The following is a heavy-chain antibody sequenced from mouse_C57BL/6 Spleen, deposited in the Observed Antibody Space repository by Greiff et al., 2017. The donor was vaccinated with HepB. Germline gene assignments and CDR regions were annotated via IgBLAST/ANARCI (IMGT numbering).Heavy chain of an antibody. CDR2: IYPGSGNT. D-gene: IGHD2-5*01. CDR3: ARYPAYYSNPYYAMDY. CDR1: GYSFTSYY. Sequence: VKLVESGPELVKPGASVKISCKASGYSFTSYYIHWVKQRPGQGLEWIGWIYPGSGNTKYNEKFKGKATLTADTSSSTAYMQLSSLTSEDSAVYYCARYPAYYSNPYYAMDYWGQGTSVTVSS. V-gene: IGHV1-66*01. J-gene: IGHJ4*01.